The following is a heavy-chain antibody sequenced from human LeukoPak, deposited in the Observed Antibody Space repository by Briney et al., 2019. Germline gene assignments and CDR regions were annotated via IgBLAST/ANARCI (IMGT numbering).Heavy chain of an antibody. CDR2: ISLKSGSA. Sequence: GASVKVSCKTSGYTFVNYGINWVRQAPGQGLEWMGWISLKSGSAGYAQRVRGRVTLTTDTSTNTAYMELRSLRADDTAVYYCARVSYLRPYQLDSWGQGTLVSISS. CDR3: ARVSYLRPYQLDS. CDR1: GYTFVNYG. D-gene: IGHD2-2*01. V-gene: IGHV1-18*01. J-gene: IGHJ4*02.